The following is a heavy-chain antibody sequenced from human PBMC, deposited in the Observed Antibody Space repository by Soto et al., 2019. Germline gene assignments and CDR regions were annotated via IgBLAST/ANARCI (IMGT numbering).Heavy chain of an antibody. CDR2: IHYSGST. V-gene: IGHV4-59*01. CDR3: ARCVSGYYSGFDH. Sequence: QVQLQESSPGLVKPSETLSLTCNVSGGSISDYYWIWIRQPPGKGLEWIGNIHYSGSTKYKPSLKSRVTISVDTSKNQFSLKLRAVTAADTAMYSCARCVSGYYSGFDHWGQGTLVTVSS. D-gene: IGHD3-22*01. CDR1: GGSISDYY. J-gene: IGHJ4*02.